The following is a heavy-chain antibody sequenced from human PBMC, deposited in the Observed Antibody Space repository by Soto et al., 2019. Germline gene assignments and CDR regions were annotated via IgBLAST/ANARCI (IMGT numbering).Heavy chain of an antibody. CDR2: INSDGSTT. V-gene: IGHV3-74*01. CDR1: GFTFSSYW. J-gene: IGHJ4*02. CDR3: ARVAVTQYHFDY. Sequence: EVQLVESGGGLVQPGGSLRLSCAASGFTFSSYWMHWVRQTPGKELVWVSRINSDGSTTSYADSVKGRFTISRDNAKDALFLQMNSLRAEDTAVYYCARVAVTQYHFDYWGQGTLVTVSS. D-gene: IGHD2-21*02.